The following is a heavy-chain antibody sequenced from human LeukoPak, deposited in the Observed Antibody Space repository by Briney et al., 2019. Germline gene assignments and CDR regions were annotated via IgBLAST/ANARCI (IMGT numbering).Heavy chain of an antibody. CDR1: GYTFTGYY. Sequence: GASVKVSCKASGYTFTGYYIHWVRQAPGQGLEWMGWINPNSGDTYYAQKFQGRVTMTRDTSINTAYMELSRLGSDDTAVYYCAKADSHRGYSYASLAYYYMDVWGKGTTVTVSS. CDR3: AKADSHRGYSYASLAYYYMDV. CDR2: INPNSGDT. V-gene: IGHV1-2*02. D-gene: IGHD5-18*01. J-gene: IGHJ6*03.